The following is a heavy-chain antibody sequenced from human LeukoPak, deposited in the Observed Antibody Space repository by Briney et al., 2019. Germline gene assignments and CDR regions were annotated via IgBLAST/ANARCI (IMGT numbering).Heavy chain of an antibody. J-gene: IGHJ4*02. CDR2: ISWNSGSV. CDR3: AKDRDYYGSGSLPDY. V-gene: IGHV3-9*01. CDR1: GFTFSTYW. D-gene: IGHD3-10*01. Sequence: PGGSLKLSCAASGFTFSTYWMHWVRQAPGKGLEWVSGISWNSGSVGYADSVKGRFTISRDNAKNSLYLQMNSLRAEDTALYYCAKDRDYYGSGSLPDYWGQGTLVTVSS.